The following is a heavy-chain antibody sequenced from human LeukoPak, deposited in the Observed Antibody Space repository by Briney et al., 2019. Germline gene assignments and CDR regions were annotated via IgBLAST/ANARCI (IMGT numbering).Heavy chain of an antibody. D-gene: IGHD3-10*01. CDR1: GFIFSDYY. CDR2: ISRSGNNI. V-gene: IGHV3-11*04. CDR3: ARSYGDV. Sequence: GGSLRLSCVGSGFIFSDYYMTWVRQALGKGLEWVAYISRSGNNIYYAESVKGRFTISRDNVENSLYLHMSSLRAEDTASYSCARSYGDVWGKGTMVTVSS. J-gene: IGHJ6*04.